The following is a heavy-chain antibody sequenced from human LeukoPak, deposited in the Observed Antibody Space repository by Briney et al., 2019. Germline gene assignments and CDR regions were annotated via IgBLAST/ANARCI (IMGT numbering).Heavy chain of an antibody. CDR3: AKDSGGLYCSGGSCYYYDY. V-gene: IGHV3-9*01. Sequence: GRSLRLSCAASGFTFDDYAMHWVRQAPGKGLEWVSGISWNSGSIGYADSVKGRFTISRDNAKNSLYLQMNSLRAEDTALHYCAKDSGGLYCSGGSCYYYDYWGQGTLVTVSS. D-gene: IGHD2-15*01. J-gene: IGHJ4*02. CDR2: ISWNSGSI. CDR1: GFTFDDYA.